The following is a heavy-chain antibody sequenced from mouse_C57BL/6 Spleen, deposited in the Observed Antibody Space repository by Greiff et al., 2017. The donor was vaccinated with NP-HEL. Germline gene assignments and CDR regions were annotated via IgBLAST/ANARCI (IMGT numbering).Heavy chain of an antibody. CDR1: GYTFTSYW. V-gene: IGHV1-72*01. D-gene: IGHD4-1*01. J-gene: IGHJ4*01. Sequence: QVHVKQSGAELVKPGASVKLSCKASGYTFTSYWMHWVKQRPGRGLEWIGRIDPNSGGTKYNEKFKSKATLTVDKPSSTAYMQLSSLTSEDAAVYYCAREGDWDVDDAMDYWGQGTSVTVSS. CDR2: IDPNSGGT. CDR3: AREGDWDVDDAMDY.